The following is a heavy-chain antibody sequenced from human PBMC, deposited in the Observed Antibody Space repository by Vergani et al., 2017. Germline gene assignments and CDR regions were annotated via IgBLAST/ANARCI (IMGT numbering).Heavy chain of an antibody. V-gene: IGHV4-4*07. J-gene: IGHJ6*02. Sequence: QVQLQESGPGLVKPSETLSLTCTVSGGSISSYYWSWIRQPAGKGLEWIGRIYTSGSTNYNPSLKSRVTMSVDTSKNQFSLKLSAVTAADTAVYYGARDGWPSGTRPWPYYYYGMDVWGQGTTVTVSS. CDR3: ARDGWPSGTRPWPYYYYGMDV. CDR1: GGSISSYY. D-gene: IGHD1-14*01. CDR2: IYTSGST.